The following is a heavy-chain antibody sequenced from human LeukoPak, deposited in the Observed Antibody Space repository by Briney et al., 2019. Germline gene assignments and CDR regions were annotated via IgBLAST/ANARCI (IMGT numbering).Heavy chain of an antibody. J-gene: IGHJ4*02. CDR1: GYTFTSYA. CDR3: AREMGGGGNPYFDY. CDR2: INAGNGNT. D-gene: IGHD4-23*01. V-gene: IGHV1-3*01. Sequence: ASVKVSCKASGYTFTSYAMHWVRQAPGQRLEWRGWINAGNGNTKYSQKFQGRVTITADESTSTAYMELSSLRSEDTAVYYCAREMGGGGNPYFDYWGQGTLVTVSS.